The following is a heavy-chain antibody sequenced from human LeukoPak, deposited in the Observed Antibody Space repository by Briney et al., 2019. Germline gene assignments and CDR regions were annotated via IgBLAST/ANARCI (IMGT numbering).Heavy chain of an antibody. J-gene: IGHJ4*02. D-gene: IGHD6-13*01. V-gene: IGHV4-31*03. CDR3: ARGDLSGTFDY. CDR2: IYYSGST. CDR1: GGSISSGGYY. Sequence: SETLSLTCTVSGGSISSGGYYWSWLRQHPGKGLEWIGYIYYSGSTYYNPSLKRRVTISVDTSKNQFSLKLSSVTAADTAVYYCARGDLSGTFDYWGQGTLVTVSS.